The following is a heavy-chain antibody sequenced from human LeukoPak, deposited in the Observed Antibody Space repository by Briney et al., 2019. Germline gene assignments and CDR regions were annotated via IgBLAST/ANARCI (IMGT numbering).Heavy chain of an antibody. CDR3: ARVVVVTATHWYFDL. CDR1: GYIFPNDW. CDR2: IHPGDFDT. J-gene: IGHJ2*01. D-gene: IGHD2-21*02. Sequence: GESLKISCEASGYIFPNDWIGWVRQVPGKGLDWMGLIHPGDFDTRYSPSFQGQVTISVDKSITTAYLQWSSLQASDTAIYFCARVVVVTATHWYFDLWGRGSLVTVFS. V-gene: IGHV5-51*01.